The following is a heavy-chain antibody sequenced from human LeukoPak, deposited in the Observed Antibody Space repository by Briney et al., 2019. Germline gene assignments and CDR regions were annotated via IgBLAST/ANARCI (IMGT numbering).Heavy chain of an antibody. CDR1: GYSFTSYW. Sequence: PGESLKISCKGSGYSFTSYWIGWVRQMPGKGLEWMGIIYPGDSDTRYSPSFQGQVTISADKSISTAYLRWSSLKASDTAMYYCARRALEQQLFFDYWGQGTLVTVSS. D-gene: IGHD6-13*01. CDR2: IYPGDSDT. V-gene: IGHV5-51*01. J-gene: IGHJ4*02. CDR3: ARRALEQQLFFDY.